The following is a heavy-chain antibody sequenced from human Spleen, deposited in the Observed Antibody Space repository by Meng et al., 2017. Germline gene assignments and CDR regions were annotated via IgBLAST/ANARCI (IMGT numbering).Heavy chain of an antibody. CDR3: AREIPLGVVDDPYYFDY. Sequence: GESLKISRAASGFAFSTYWMHWVRQAPGKGLVWVSRINSDGRTTIYADSVKGRFTIYRDNAKNTVYMQMNSLRGEDTAVYYCAREIPLGVVDDPYYFDYWGQGTLVTVSS. V-gene: IGHV3-74*01. D-gene: IGHD2-2*01. CDR1: GFAFSTYW. CDR2: INSDGRTT. J-gene: IGHJ4*02.